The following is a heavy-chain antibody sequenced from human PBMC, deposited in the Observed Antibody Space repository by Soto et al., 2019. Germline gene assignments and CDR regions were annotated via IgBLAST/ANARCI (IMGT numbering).Heavy chain of an antibody. J-gene: IGHJ3*02. CDR3: ARDGLRQYAFDI. CDR2: ISSNGGST. V-gene: IGHV3-64*01. D-gene: IGHD4-17*01. CDR1: GFTFSSYA. Sequence: EVQLVESGGGLVQPGGSLRLSCAASGFTFSSYAMHWVRQAPGKGLEYVSAISSNGGSTYYANSVKGRFTISRDNSKNTLYLQMGSLRAEDMAVYYCARDGLRQYAFDIWGLGTMVTVSS.